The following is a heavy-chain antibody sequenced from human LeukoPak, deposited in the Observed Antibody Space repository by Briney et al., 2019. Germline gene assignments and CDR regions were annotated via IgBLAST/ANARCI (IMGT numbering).Heavy chain of an antibody. J-gene: IGHJ4*02. CDR2: MYTSGSS. Sequence: PSETLSLTCTVSGGGISGYYWSWIRQPAGKGLEWIGRMYTSGSSNYNPSLKSRVTMSVDTSKNQFSLKLSSVTAADTAIYYCARGSDYGDFVVYWGQGTLVTVSS. D-gene: IGHD4-17*01. CDR1: GGGISGYY. V-gene: IGHV4-4*07. CDR3: ARGSDYGDFVVY.